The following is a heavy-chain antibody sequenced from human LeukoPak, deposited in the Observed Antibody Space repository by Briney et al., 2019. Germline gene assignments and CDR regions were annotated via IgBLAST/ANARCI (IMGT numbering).Heavy chain of an antibody. CDR2: IRYDGNNK. J-gene: IGHJ5*01. CDR3: AKGYRNHLLILLDS. CDR1: GFTFSSSD. Sequence: HSGGSLRLSCAASGFTFSSSDMHWVRQAPGKGLEWVAFIRYDGNNKYYADSVKGRLTITRDNSKNTLYLQMNSLRAADTAVYCCAKGYRNHLLILLDSWGQGTLVTVSS. V-gene: IGHV3-30*02. D-gene: IGHD3-16*01.